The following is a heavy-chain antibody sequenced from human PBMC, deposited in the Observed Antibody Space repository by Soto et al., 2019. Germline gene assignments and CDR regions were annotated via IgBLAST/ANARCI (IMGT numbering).Heavy chain of an antibody. CDR1: GLTFSTYA. Sequence: QVQLVESRGGVVQPGRSLRLSCAASGLTFSTYAMHWVRQAPGKGLEWLAVISYHGSNEYYADSVKGRFTISRDNSKNTLYLQMNSLRVEDTAVYYCARDAYGMDVWGQGTTVTVSS. V-gene: IGHV3-30-3*01. CDR2: ISYHGSNE. J-gene: IGHJ6*02. CDR3: ARDAYGMDV. D-gene: IGHD2-21*01.